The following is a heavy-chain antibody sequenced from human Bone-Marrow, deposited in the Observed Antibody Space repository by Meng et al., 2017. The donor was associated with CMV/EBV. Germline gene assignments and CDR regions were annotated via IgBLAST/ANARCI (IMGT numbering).Heavy chain of an antibody. CDR3: ARGTRELDD. D-gene: IGHD1-1*01. J-gene: IGHJ4*02. CDR2: ITTSGYT. CDR1: GFTFSDYY. V-gene: IGHV3-11*06. Sequence: SLGLSCTASGFTFSDYYMSWSPQTRGKRLEWFSFITTSGYTDSADSVKGRFTTFRDNADNSLYLQMNSLRAEDTAIYYCARGTRELDDWGQGTLVTVSS.